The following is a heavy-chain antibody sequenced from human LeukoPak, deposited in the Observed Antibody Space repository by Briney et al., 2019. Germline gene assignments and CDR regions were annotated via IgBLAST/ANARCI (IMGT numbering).Heavy chain of an antibody. D-gene: IGHD3-3*01. V-gene: IGHV3-7*01. CDR2: IKQDGSEE. J-gene: IGHJ6*02. CDR1: GFTFSSYW. Sequence: GGSLRLSCAASGFTFSSYWMSWVRQAPGKGLEWVANIKQDGSEEYYVDSVKGRFTISRDNAKNSVYLQMNSLRAEDTAVYYCARVSVEFWSGYYNYYYYGMDVWGQGTTVTVSS. CDR3: ARVSVEFWSGYYNYYYYGMDV.